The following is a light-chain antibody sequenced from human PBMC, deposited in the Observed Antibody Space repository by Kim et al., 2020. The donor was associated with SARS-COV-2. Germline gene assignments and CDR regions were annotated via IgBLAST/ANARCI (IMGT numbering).Light chain of an antibody. CDR2: ETS. V-gene: IGKV3-11*01. J-gene: IGKJ4*01. CDR1: QSVGNS. CDR3: QQRYNWPLT. Sequence: WAPGERDTLSCRASQSVGNSLAGFQQKPGQAPSLLIFETSNRATGIPARFSGSGSGTAFTLTISSLGPEDFAVYYCQQRYNWPLTFGGGTKVDIK.